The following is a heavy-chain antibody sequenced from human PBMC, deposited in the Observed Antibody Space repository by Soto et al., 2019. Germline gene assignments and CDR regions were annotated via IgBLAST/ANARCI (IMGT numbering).Heavy chain of an antibody. CDR3: ARGGAGYGMDV. J-gene: IGHJ6*02. CDR2: IIPILGIA. CDR1: GGTFSSYT. Sequence: QVQLVQSGAEVKKPGSSVKVSCKASGGTFSSYTISWVRQAPGQGLEWMGRIIPILGIANYAQKFQGRVTITEDKSTSTAYMELSSLRSEDTAVYYCARGGAGYGMDVWGQGTTFTVSS. V-gene: IGHV1-69*02.